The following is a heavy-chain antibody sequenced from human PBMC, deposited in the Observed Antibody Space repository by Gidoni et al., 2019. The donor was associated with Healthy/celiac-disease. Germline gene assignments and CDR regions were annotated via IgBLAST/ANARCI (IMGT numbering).Heavy chain of an antibody. CDR3: ARGRYCSSTSCYGGHYYYYGMDV. D-gene: IGHD2-2*01. CDR2: INHSGST. J-gene: IGHJ6*02. V-gene: IGHV4-34*01. CDR1: GGSFSGYY. Sequence: QVQLQQWGAGLLKPSETLSLTCAVYGGSFSGYYWSWIRQPPGKGLEWIGEINHSGSTNYNPSLKSRVTISVDTSKNQFSLKLSSVTAADTAVYYCARGRYCSSTSCYGGHYYYYGMDVWGQGTTVTVSS.